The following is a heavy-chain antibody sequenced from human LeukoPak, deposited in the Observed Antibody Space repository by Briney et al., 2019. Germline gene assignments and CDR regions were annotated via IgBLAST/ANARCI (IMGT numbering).Heavy chain of an antibody. V-gene: IGHV4-59*12. CDR1: GGSISSYY. CDR3: AGSLEWLSPFDY. J-gene: IGHJ4*02. CDR2: IYYSGST. Sequence: SETLSLTCTVSGGSISSYYWSWTRQPPGKGLEWIGYIYYSGSTNYNPSLKSRVTISVDTSKNQFSLKLSSVTAADTAVYYCAGSLEWLSPFDYWGQGTLVTVSS. D-gene: IGHD3-3*01.